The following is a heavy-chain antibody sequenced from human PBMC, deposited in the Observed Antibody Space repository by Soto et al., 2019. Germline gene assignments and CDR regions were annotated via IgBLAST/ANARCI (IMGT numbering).Heavy chain of an antibody. CDR1: GFTFSSYG. J-gene: IGHJ6*02. D-gene: IGHD3-3*01. Sequence: QVQLVESGGGVVQPGRSLRLSCAASGFTFSSYGMHWVRQAPGKGLEWVAVIWYDGSNKYYADSVKGRFTISRDNSKNTLYLQMNSLRAEDTAVYYCARELYYDFWSGYSYYYYYYGMDVWGQGTTVTVSS. V-gene: IGHV3-33*01. CDR2: IWYDGSNK. CDR3: ARELYYDFWSGYSYYYYYYGMDV.